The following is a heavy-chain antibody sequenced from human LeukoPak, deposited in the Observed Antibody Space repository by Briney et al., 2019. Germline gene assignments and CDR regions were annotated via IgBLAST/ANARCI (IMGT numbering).Heavy chain of an antibody. CDR3: ARDRSSGWRNYYYYYMDV. J-gene: IGHJ6*03. D-gene: IGHD6-19*01. V-gene: IGHV3-30*04. Sequence: PGGSLRLSCAASGFTFSSYAMHWVRQAPGKGLEWVAVISYDGSNKYYADSVKGRFTISRDNSKNTLYLQMNSLRAEDTAVYYCARDRSSGWRNYYYYYMDVWGKGTTVTVSS. CDR1: GFTFSSYA. CDR2: ISYDGSNK.